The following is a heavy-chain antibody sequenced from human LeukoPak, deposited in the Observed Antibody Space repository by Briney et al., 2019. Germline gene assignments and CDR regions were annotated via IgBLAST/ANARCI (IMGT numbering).Heavy chain of an antibody. V-gene: IGHV4-59*08. CDR2: IYYSGST. Sequence: SETLSLTCSVSGGSISSYYWSCIRQPPGKELEWIGYIYYSGSTNYNPSLKSRVTMSVDTSKNQFSLKLTSVTAADTAVYYCARLRPVAGYDAFDIWGHGTMVTVSS. CDR1: GGSISSYY. D-gene: IGHD6-19*01. J-gene: IGHJ3*02. CDR3: ARLRPVAGYDAFDI.